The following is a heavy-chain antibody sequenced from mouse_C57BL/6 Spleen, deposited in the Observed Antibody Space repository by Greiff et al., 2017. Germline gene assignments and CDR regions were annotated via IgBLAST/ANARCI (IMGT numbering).Heavy chain of an antibody. CDR2: INPNNGGT. J-gene: IGHJ3*01. CDR3: ARRGHYDYDSWFAY. D-gene: IGHD2-4*01. CDR1: GYTFTDYN. V-gene: IGHV1-18*01. Sequence: EVKVVESGPELVKPGASVKIPCKASGYTFTDYNMDWVKQSHGKSLEWIGDINPNNGGTIYNQKFKGKATLTVDKSSSTAYMELRSLTSEDTAVYYCARRGHYDYDSWFAYWGQGTLVTVSA.